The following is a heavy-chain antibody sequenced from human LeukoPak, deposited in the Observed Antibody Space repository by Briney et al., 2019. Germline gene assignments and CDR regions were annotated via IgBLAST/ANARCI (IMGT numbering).Heavy chain of an antibody. Sequence: ASVKVSCKASGYTFTSYFMKWGRQAPGQGLEWMGVINPHIGATTYAQEFQGRVTMTSDMSTNTVYMEFNSLRSGDTAVYYCARATVGLYWGQGTLVTVTS. CDR3: ARATVGLY. V-gene: IGHV1-46*01. CDR1: GYTFTSYF. CDR2: INPHIGAT. J-gene: IGHJ4*02. D-gene: IGHD1-26*01.